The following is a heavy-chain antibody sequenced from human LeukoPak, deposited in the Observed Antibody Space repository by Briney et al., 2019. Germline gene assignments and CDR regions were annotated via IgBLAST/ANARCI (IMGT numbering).Heavy chain of an antibody. Sequence: ASVKVSCKAAGYTFTGYYMHWVRQAPAQGLEWMGWINPNSGGTNYAQKFQGRVTMTRDTSISTAYMELSRLRSDDTAVYYCARTRQYSGSFGAFDIWGQGTMVTVSS. CDR1: GYTFTGYY. D-gene: IGHD1-26*01. CDR2: INPNSGGT. CDR3: ARTRQYSGSFGAFDI. J-gene: IGHJ3*02. V-gene: IGHV1-2*02.